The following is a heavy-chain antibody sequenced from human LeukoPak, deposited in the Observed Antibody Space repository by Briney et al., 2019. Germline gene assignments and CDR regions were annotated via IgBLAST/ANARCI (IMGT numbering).Heavy chain of an antibody. CDR3: AKDQYYYDSSGYSAY. J-gene: IGHJ4*02. V-gene: IGHV3-30*18. Sequence: GGSLRLSCAASGFTLSSYGMHWVRQAPGKGLVWVAVISYDGSNKYYADSVKGRFTISRDNSKNTLYLQLNSMRAEDTAVYYCAKDQYYYDSSGYSAYWGQGTLVTVSS. CDR2: ISYDGSNK. D-gene: IGHD3-22*01. CDR1: GFTLSSYG.